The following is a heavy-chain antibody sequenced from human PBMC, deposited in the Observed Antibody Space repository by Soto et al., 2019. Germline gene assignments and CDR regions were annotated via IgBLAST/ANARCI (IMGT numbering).Heavy chain of an antibody. CDR2: IIPIFGTA. Sequence: QVQLVQSGAEVKKPGSSVKVSCKASGGTFSSYAISWVRQAPGQGLEWMGGIIPIFGTANYAQKFQGRVTITADESTSTAYMELSSLRSEDTAVYYCARGIGDILTGYTNWFDPWGHGTLVTVSS. V-gene: IGHV1-69*01. J-gene: IGHJ5*02. CDR3: ARGIGDILTGYTNWFDP. D-gene: IGHD3-9*01. CDR1: GGTFSSYA.